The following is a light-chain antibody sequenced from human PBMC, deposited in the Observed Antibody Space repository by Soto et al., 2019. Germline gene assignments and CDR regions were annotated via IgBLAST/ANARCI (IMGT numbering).Light chain of an antibody. CDR1: QSVRND. CDR3: QQRTNWPPT. Sequence: EIVLTQSPATLSLSPGERATLSCRASQSVRNDLVWYHQKPGQAPRVLIYSASNRATGIPARFSGRGSGTDFTLTISSLEPEDFAVYYYQQRTNWPPTFGGGTKVEMK. J-gene: IGKJ4*01. V-gene: IGKV3-11*01. CDR2: SAS.